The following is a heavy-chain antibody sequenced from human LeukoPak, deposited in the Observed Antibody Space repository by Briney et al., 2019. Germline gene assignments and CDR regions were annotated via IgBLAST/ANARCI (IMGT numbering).Heavy chain of an antibody. CDR3: ARDLAGYNSFDY. Sequence: GGSLRLSCAASGFTVSSNYMSWVRKAPGKGLEWVSSIYSGGSTYYTDSVKGRFTISRDNSRNTLYLQMNSLRAEDTAVYYCARDLAGYNSFDYWGQGTLVTVSS. CDR2: IYSGGST. V-gene: IGHV3-66*01. D-gene: IGHD5-24*01. J-gene: IGHJ4*02. CDR1: GFTVSSNY.